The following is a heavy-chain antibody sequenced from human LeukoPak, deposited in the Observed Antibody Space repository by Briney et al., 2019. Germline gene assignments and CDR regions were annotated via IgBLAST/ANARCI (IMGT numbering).Heavy chain of an antibody. Sequence: GGSLRLSCAASGFTFSTYAMTWVRQAPGKGLDWVSVISSSGRTTYYADSVKGRFTISRDNSKNTLYLQMNSLRAEDTAVYYCAKDLVGDAYYYGMDVWGQGTTVTVSS. J-gene: IGHJ6*02. D-gene: IGHD3-10*01. CDR1: GFTFSTYA. CDR3: AKDLVGDAYYYGMDV. CDR2: ISSSGRTT. V-gene: IGHV3-23*01.